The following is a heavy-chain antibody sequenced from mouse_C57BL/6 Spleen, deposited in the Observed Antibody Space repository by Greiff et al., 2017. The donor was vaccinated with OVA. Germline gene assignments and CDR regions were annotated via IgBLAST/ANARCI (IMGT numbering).Heavy chain of an antibody. J-gene: IGHJ4*01. D-gene: IGHD1-1*01. CDR2: ISSGSSTI. CDR3: ARPVRLDAMDY. V-gene: IGHV5-17*01. Sequence: VAYISSGSSTIYYADTVKGRFTISRDNAKNTLFLQMTSLRSEDTAMYYCARPVRLDAMDYWGQGTSVTVSS.